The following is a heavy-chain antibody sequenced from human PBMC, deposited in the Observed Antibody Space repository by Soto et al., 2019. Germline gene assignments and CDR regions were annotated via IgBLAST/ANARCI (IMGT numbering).Heavy chain of an antibody. Sequence: ESGGGLVQPGRSLRLSCAASGFTFDDYAMHWVRQATGKGLEWVSGISWNSGSIGYADSVKGRFTISRDNAKNSLYLQMNSLRAEDTALYYCAKTYCSSTSCYEFDYWGQGTLVTVSS. D-gene: IGHD2-2*01. CDR1: GFTFDDYA. V-gene: IGHV3-9*01. CDR2: ISWNSGSI. J-gene: IGHJ4*02. CDR3: AKTYCSSTSCYEFDY.